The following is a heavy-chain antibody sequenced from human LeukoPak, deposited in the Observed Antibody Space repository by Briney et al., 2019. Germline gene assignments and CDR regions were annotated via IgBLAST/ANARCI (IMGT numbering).Heavy chain of an antibody. V-gene: IGHV3-7*02. Sequence: GGSLRLSCAASGFSFSDSWMTWVRQTPGKGLQWVASIHQDAGEKQYLDSVRGRFTISRDNSKNTLFLQMNSLGAEDTAVYYCARAVGPYDYWGQGTLVTVSS. J-gene: IGHJ4*02. CDR2: IHQDAGEK. CDR3: ARAVGPYDY. CDR1: GFSFSDSW. D-gene: IGHD3-10*01.